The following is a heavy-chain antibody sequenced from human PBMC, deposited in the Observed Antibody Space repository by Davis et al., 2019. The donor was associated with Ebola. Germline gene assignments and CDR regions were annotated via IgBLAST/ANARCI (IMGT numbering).Heavy chain of an antibody. CDR2: IAGSGGST. D-gene: IGHD1-1*01. J-gene: IGHJ4*02. Sequence: GGSLRLSCAASGFTFSSYAMSWVRQAPGKGLEWVSAIAGSGGSTYHADSVKGRSTISRDNSKNTLYLQMKSLRAEDTAVYYCAKGPETGRFEYWGQGTLVTVSA. V-gene: IGHV3-23*01. CDR3: AKGPETGRFEY. CDR1: GFTFSSYA.